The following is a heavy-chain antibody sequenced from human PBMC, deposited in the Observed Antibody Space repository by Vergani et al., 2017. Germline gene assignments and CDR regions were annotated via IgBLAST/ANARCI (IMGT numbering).Heavy chain of an antibody. V-gene: IGHV3-43D*04. D-gene: IGHD3-16*01. CDR2: ITWDGDIS. J-gene: IGHJ4*02. CDR1: GFTFDSYA. Sequence: DVQMVESGGGLVQPGGSLRLSCAASGFTFDSYAIHWVRQAPGKALEWVSLITWDGDISEYADSVRGRFTVSRDNSNNSVSLHMKSLRREDAGTYFCGKGSSSRGFSSTYGGYIDSWGPGTSVTVSS. CDR3: GKGSSSRGFSSTYGGYIDS.